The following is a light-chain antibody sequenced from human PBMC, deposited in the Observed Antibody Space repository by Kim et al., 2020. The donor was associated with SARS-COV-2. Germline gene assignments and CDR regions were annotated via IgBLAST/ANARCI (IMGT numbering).Light chain of an antibody. Sequence: DIKMTQSPSSLSASVGDRVTITCRASQDIRNDLGWYQQNPGRATKLLIYGASSLQSGVPSRFSGSGSGTEFTLTISSVQPEDFATYFCLQHSTYPITFGQGTRLEIK. CDR2: GAS. V-gene: IGKV1-17*01. J-gene: IGKJ5*01. CDR3: LQHSTYPIT. CDR1: QDIRND.